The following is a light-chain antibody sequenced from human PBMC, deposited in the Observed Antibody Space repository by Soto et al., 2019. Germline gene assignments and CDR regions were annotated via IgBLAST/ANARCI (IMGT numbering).Light chain of an antibody. CDR3: CSYAGSPYV. CDR2: EVS. Sequence: QSALTQPASVSGSPGQSITISSTGTRSDVGSYNVVSWYQQYPGKAPKLMIYEVSKRPSGVSDRFSGCKSGNTASLTISGLQAEDEADYYCCSYAGSPYVFGTGTKLTVL. J-gene: IGLJ1*01. V-gene: IGLV2-23*02. CDR1: RSDVGSYNV.